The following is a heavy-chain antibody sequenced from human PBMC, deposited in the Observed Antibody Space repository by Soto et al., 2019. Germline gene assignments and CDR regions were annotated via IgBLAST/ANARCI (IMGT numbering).Heavy chain of an antibody. J-gene: IGHJ4*01. Sequence: PGGSLRLSCAASGFTFSSYWMHWVRQAPGKGLEWVAVIAYDGSNKYYADSVKGRFTISRDNSRNTLYLQMNSLRAEDTAVYYCARGGDVVVPTANFDYWGQGTLVTVSS. CDR2: IAYDGSNK. D-gene: IGHD2-2*01. V-gene: IGHV3-30-3*01. CDR3: ARGGDVVVPTANFDY. CDR1: GFTFSSYW.